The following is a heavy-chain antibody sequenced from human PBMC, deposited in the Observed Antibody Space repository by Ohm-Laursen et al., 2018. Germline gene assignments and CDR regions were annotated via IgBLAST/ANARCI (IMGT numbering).Heavy chain of an antibody. CDR2: ISSSSSYI. CDR3: AREKGHCGGDCLDY. V-gene: IGHV3-21*01. CDR1: GFTSSSYS. Sequence: SLRLSCSASGFTSSSYSMNWVRQAPGKGLEWVSSISSSSSYIYYADSVKGRFTISRDNAKNSLYLQMNSLRAEDTALYYCAREKGHCGGDCLDYWGQGTLVTVSS. J-gene: IGHJ4*02. D-gene: IGHD2-21*02.